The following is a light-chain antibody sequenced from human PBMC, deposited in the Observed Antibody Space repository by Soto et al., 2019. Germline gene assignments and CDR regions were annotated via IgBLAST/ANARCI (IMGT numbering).Light chain of an antibody. Sequence: QSALTQPPSVSGSPGQSVTISCTGTSGDISSYNRVSWYQQPPGTAPKLMIYEVSNRPSGVPDRFSGSKSGNTASLTISGLQAEDEADYYCSSYISSSTLYVFGTGTKLTVL. CDR1: SGDISSYNR. CDR3: SSYISSSTLYV. J-gene: IGLJ1*01. CDR2: EVS. V-gene: IGLV2-18*02.